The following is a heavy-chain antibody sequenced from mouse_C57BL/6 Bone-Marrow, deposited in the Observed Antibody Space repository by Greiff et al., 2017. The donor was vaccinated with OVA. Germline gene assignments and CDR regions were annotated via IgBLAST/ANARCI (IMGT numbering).Heavy chain of an antibody. D-gene: IGHD3-2*02. CDR3: ARKLRLRGGPFDY. V-gene: IGHV1-55*01. CDR2: IYPGSGST. CDR1: GYTFTSYW. Sequence: VQLQQSGAELVKPGASVKMSCKASGYTFTSYWITWVKQRPGQGLEWIGDIYPGSGSTNYNEKFKSKATLTVDTSSSTAYMQLSSLTSEDSAVYYCARKLRLRGGPFDYWGQGTTLTVSS. J-gene: IGHJ2*01.